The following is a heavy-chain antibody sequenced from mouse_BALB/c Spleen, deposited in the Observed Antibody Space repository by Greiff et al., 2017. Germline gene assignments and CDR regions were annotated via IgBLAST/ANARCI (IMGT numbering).Heavy chain of an antibody. CDR2: ISSGGSYT. CDR1: GFTFSSYA. V-gene: IGHV5-9-4*01. J-gene: IGHJ4*01. D-gene: IGHD2-14*01. Sequence: EVQGVESGGGLVKPGGSLKLSCAASGFTFSSYALSWVRQSPEKRLEWVAEISSGGSYTYYPDTVTGRFTISRDNAKNTLYLEMSSLRSEDTAMYYCARVGVRRDYYAMDYWGQGTSVTVSS. CDR3: ARVGVRRDYYAMDY.